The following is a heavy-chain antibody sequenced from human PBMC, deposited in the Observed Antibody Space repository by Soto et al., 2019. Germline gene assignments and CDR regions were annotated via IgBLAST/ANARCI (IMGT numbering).Heavy chain of an antibody. J-gene: IGHJ4*02. V-gene: IGHV3-7*01. CDR1: GFTFSNYW. D-gene: IGHD6-19*01. CDR2: IKEDGSEK. CDR3: ARDYHSSGWYEDY. Sequence: ESGGGLVQPGGSLRLSCAASGFTFSNYWMTWVRQAPGKGLEWVANIKEDGSEKYYVDSVKDRFTISRDNAKNSLYLQMNSLRAEDTAVYYCARDYHSSGWYEDYWGQGTLVSVSS.